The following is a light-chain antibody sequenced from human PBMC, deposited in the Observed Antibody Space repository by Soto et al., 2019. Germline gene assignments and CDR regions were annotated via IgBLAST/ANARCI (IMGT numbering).Light chain of an antibody. CDR1: SSNIGSNI. V-gene: IGLV1-44*01. CDR2: TND. Sequence: SVKTQPPSLSWTPGPRVAISCSGSSSNIGSNIVNWYQELPGRAPRLLIYTNDQRPSGVPDRISGSKSGTTASLAISGLQSEDETDYYCAAWDDSVSEYVFGTGTKVAVL. J-gene: IGLJ1*01. CDR3: AAWDDSVSEYV.